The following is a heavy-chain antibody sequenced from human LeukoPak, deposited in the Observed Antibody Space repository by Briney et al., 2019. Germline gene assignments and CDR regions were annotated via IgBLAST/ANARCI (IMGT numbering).Heavy chain of an antibody. V-gene: IGHV3-30-3*01. CDR2: ISYDGSNK. CDR3: ARDRLGYYDFWSGHIDY. Sequence: PGRSLRLSCAASGFTFSSYAMHWVRQAPGKGLEWVAVISYDGSNKYYADSVKGRFTISRDNSKNTLYLQINSLRAEDTAVYYCARDRLGYYDFWSGHIDYWGQGTLVTVSS. D-gene: IGHD3-3*01. CDR1: GFTFSSYA. J-gene: IGHJ4*02.